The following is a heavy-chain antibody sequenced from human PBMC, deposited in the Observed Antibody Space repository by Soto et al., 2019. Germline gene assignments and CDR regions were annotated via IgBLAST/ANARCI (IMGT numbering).Heavy chain of an antibody. Sequence: QVHLVESGGGLVKPGGSLRLSCATSGFPFNDYYMTWIRQAPGKGLEWLSHISPKSTFRNYADSVKGRFTISRDNTESSLFLQMNSLGVDDTAVYFCVRGGGGGLFEHWGQGVLVTVSS. CDR2: ISPKSTFR. CDR1: GFPFNDYY. D-gene: IGHD2-21*01. J-gene: IGHJ4*02. CDR3: VRGGGGGLFEH. V-gene: IGHV3-11*06.